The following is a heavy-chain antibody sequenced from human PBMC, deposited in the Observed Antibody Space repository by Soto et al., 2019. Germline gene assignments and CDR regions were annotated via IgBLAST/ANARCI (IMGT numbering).Heavy chain of an antibody. Sequence: SVKVSCKASGGTFSSYAISWVRQAPGQGLEWMGGIIPIFGTASYAQKFQGRVTITADESTSAAYMELSSLRSDDTAVYYCAARRYCSGGTCPGYFDYWGPGTLVTVS. CDR1: GGTFSSYA. D-gene: IGHD2-15*01. J-gene: IGHJ4*02. CDR3: AARRYCSGGTCPGYFDY. V-gene: IGHV1-69*13. CDR2: IIPIFGTA.